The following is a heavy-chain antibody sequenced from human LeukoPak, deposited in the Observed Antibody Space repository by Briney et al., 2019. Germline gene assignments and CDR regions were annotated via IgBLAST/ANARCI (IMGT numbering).Heavy chain of an antibody. CDR2: ITGRT. Sequence: GGSLRLSCAASGFTFSSYAMSWVRQAPGKGLEWVSTITGRTYYAASAKGRFTVSRDNSKNILYLQMSSLRADVTAVYYCAKAFRDYDSSSYSAFDIWGQGTMVTVSS. CDR1: GFTFSSYA. CDR3: AKAFRDYDSSSYSAFDI. J-gene: IGHJ3*02. D-gene: IGHD6-13*01. V-gene: IGHV3-23*01.